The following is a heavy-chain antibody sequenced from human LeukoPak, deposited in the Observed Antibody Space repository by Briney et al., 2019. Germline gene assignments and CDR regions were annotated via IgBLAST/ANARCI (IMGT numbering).Heavy chain of an antibody. D-gene: IGHD5-12*01. CDR2: FSSRSSSI. V-gene: IGHV3-21*01. CDR3: ARELWLLDAFDI. CDR1: DSIFSNYS. Sequence: GGLLRFCCAASDSIFSNYSINFALQAQKNTNNSVSSFSSRSSSITSADSVKGRFTISRDNAKNSLYRQMNSLRAEDTAVYYCARELWLLDAFDIWGEGTMVTVSS. J-gene: IGHJ3*02.